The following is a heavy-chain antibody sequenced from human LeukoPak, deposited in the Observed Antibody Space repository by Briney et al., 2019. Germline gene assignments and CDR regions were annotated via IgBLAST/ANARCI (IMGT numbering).Heavy chain of an antibody. V-gene: IGHV1-18*01. Sequence: GASVKVSCKASGYTFTSYGISWVRRAPGQGLEWMGWISAYNGNTNYAQKLQGRVTMTTDTSTSTAYMELSRLRSDDTAVYYCASLSSIVVVPAAPDAFDIWGQGTMVTVSS. CDR3: ASLSSIVVVPAAPDAFDI. J-gene: IGHJ3*02. D-gene: IGHD2-2*01. CDR2: ISAYNGNT. CDR1: GYTFTSYG.